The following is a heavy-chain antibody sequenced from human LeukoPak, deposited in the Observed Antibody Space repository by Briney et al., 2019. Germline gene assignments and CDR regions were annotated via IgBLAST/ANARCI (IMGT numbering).Heavy chain of an antibody. J-gene: IGHJ4*02. D-gene: IGHD3-10*01. V-gene: IGHV1-2*04. Sequence: ASVKVSCKASGYTFTGYYMHWVRQAPGQGLEWMGWINPNSGGTNYAQKFQGWVTVTRDTSISTAYMELSRLRSDDTAVYYCARDLSHIGPPAYGSGSTDYWGQGTLVTVSS. CDR3: ARDLSHIGPPAYGSGSTDY. CDR2: INPNSGGT. CDR1: GYTFTGYY.